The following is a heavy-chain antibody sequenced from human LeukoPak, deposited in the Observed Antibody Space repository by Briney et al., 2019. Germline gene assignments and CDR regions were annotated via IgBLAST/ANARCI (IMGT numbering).Heavy chain of an antibody. CDR1: GGSFNTGDYY. CDR2: IYYSGST. CDR3: ARVAPGLPWFDP. J-gene: IGHJ5*02. Sequence: SETLSLTCSVSGGSFNTGDYYWNWIRQSPGKGLEWIGYIYYSGSTYYNPSLKSRITISVDTSKNQFSLKLSSVTAADTAVYYCARVAPGLPWFDPWGQGTLVTVSS. V-gene: IGHV4-30-4*01. D-gene: IGHD4-11*01.